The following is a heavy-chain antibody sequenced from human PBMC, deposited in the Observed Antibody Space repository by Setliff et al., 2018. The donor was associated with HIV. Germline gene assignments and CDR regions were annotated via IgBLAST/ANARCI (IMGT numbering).Heavy chain of an antibody. CDR3: ARSALWFGEADWYFDL. D-gene: IGHD3-10*01. J-gene: IGHJ2*01. CDR2: IYKGGST. V-gene: IGHV4-28*01. CDR1: GYSISSSYW. Sequence: SETLSFTCVVSGYSISSSYWWGWIRQPPGKGLEWIGWIGYIYKGGSTYYNPSLKSRVTMSEDTSKNQFSLKLRSVTAVDTAVYYCARSALWFGEADWYFDLWGRGTLVTVSA.